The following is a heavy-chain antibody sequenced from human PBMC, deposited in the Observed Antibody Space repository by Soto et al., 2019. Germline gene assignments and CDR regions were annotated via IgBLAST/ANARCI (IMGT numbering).Heavy chain of an antibody. CDR1: GFTFSSYA. J-gene: IGHJ5*02. CDR3: ARGWVLVDCSGGSCYSYGGNWFDP. Sequence: GGSLRLSCAASGFTFSSYAMHWVRQAPGKGLEWVAVISYDGSNKYYADSVKGRFTISRDNSKNTLYLQMNSLRAEDTAVYYCARGWVLVDCSGGSCYSYGGNWFDPWGQGTLVTVSS. V-gene: IGHV3-30-3*01. CDR2: ISYDGSNK. D-gene: IGHD2-15*01.